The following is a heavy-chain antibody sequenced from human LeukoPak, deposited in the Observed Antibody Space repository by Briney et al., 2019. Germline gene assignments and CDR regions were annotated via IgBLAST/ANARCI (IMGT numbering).Heavy chain of an antibody. Sequence: SETLSLTCTVSGGSISSSSYYWGWIRQPPGKGLEWIGSIYYSGSTYYNPSLKSRVTISVDTSKNQFSLKLSSVTAADTAVYYCARVVGSGSYYTDYWGQGTLVTVSS. J-gene: IGHJ4*02. CDR1: GGSISSSSYY. CDR2: IYYSGST. V-gene: IGHV4-39*07. D-gene: IGHD3-10*01. CDR3: ARVVGSGSYYTDY.